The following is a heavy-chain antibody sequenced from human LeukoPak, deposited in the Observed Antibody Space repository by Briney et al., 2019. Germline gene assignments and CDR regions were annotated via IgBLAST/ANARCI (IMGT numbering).Heavy chain of an antibody. CDR3: ARHVEGVRFTTFLAY. CDR2: INHSGST. V-gene: IGHV4-34*01. CDR1: GVSFSGYY. Sequence: SETLSLTCAVYGVSFSGYYWSWIRQPPGKGLEWIGEINHSGSTNYNPSLKSRVTISVDTSKNQFSLKLNSVTAADTAVYYCARHVEGVRFTTFLAYWGQGALVTVSS. D-gene: IGHD3-9*01. J-gene: IGHJ4*02.